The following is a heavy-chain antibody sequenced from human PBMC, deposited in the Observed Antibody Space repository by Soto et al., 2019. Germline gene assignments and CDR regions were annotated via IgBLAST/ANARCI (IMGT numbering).Heavy chain of an antibody. V-gene: IGHV3-33*01. J-gene: IGHJ6*02. CDR2: IWYDGSNK. CDR1: GFTFSSYG. CDR3: ARESPGYGMGV. Sequence: QVQLVESGGGVVQPGRSLRLSCAASGFTFSSYGMHWVRQAPGKGLEWVAVIWYDGSNKYYAYSVKARFTISRDNSKNTLYLQMNSLRAEDTAVYDCARESPGYGMGVWGQGTTVTVAS.